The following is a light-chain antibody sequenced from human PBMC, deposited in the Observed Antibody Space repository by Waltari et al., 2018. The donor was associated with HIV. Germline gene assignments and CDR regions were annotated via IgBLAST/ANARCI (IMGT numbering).Light chain of an antibody. J-gene: IGKJ2*01. V-gene: IGKV3-15*01. CDR1: RRMPAN. Sequence: EIVMTQSPDTLSVSPGERATLSCRASRRMPANLAWYQQKPGQAPRLRIYGASTRATSVPARFSGSGSETDSSLTISSLQSDDFAVYYCQQYGTSAPSTFGPGSKLEIK. CDR3: QQYGTSAPST. CDR2: GAS.